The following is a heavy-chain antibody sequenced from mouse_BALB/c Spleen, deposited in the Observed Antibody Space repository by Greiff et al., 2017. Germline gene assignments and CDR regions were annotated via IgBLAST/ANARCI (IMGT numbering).Heavy chain of an antibody. V-gene: IGHV5-9-3*01. D-gene: IGHD2-4*01. CDR2: ISSGGSYT. CDR3: ARGYYDYDRKNAWFAY. J-gene: IGHJ3*01. Sequence: EVKLMESGGGLVKPGGSLKLSCAASGFTFSSYAMSWVRQTPEKRLEWVATISSGGSYTYYPDSVKGRFTISRDNAKNTLYLQMSSLRSEDTAMYYCARGYYDYDRKNAWFAYWGQGTLVTVSA. CDR1: GFTFSSYA.